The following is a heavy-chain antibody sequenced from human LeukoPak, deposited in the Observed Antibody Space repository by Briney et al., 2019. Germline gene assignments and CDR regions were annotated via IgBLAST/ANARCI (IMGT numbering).Heavy chain of an antibody. CDR2: IRYDGSNK. CDR3: ARLYCSGTTCYRFFDY. CDR1: GFTFSSYG. Sequence: GGSLRLSCAASGFTFSSYGMHWVRQAPGKGLEWVAFIRYDGSNKYYADSVKGRFTISRDNAKNSLYLQMNSLRAEDTAVYYCARLYCSGTTCYRFFDYWGQGTLVTVSS. V-gene: IGHV3-30*02. D-gene: IGHD2-2*01. J-gene: IGHJ4*02.